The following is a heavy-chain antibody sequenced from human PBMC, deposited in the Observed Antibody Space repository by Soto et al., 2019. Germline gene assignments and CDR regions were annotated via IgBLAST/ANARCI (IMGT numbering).Heavy chain of an antibody. D-gene: IGHD3-10*01. V-gene: IGHV1-2*04. CDR2: INPDTGDA. CDR1: GYSFTGYY. J-gene: IGHJ6*02. Sequence: GASVKVSCKASGYSFTGYYIHWLRQAPGQGPEWMGWINPDTGDAKYAQRTEGWVTLTTDTSTSTAYIELKNLNSDYTAIFYCVREGATLGLSLGELFPSQNYHSDGMAVWGQGTTVTVSS. CDR3: VREGATLGLSLGELFPSQNYHSDGMAV.